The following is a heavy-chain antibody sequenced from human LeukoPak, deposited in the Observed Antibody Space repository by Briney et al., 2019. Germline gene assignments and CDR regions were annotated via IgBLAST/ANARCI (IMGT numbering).Heavy chain of an antibody. CDR2: IWYDGSNK. V-gene: IGHV3-33*01. CDR1: GFTFSSYG. Sequence: PGRSLRLSCAASGFTFSSYGMHWVRQAPGKGLEWGADIWYDGSNKYYADSVKGRFTIPRDNSKNTLYLQMNSLRAEDTAVYYCARAASWIQLWFDYWGQGTLVTVSS. J-gene: IGHJ4*02. D-gene: IGHD5-18*01. CDR3: ARAASWIQLWFDY.